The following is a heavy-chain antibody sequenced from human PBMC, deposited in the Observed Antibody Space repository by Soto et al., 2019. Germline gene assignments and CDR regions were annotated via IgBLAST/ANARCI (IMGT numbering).Heavy chain of an antibody. Sequence: QVQLVESGGGVVQPGRSLRLSCAASGFTFSSYAMHWVHQAPGKELEWVAVISYDGSNKYYADSVKGRFTISRDNSKNMLYLQLNSLRAEDTAVYYCAIERLRCSGGSCYTDYWGQATLVTVSS. CDR2: ISYDGSNK. V-gene: IGHV3-30-3*01. CDR1: GFTFSSYA. CDR3: AIERLRCSGGSCYTDY. J-gene: IGHJ4*02. D-gene: IGHD2-15*01.